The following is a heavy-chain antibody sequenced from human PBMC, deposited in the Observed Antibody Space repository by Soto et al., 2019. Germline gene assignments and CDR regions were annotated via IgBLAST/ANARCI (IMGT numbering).Heavy chain of an antibody. J-gene: IGHJ4*02. CDR2: ISSSSSYI. Sequence: EVQLVESGGGLVKPGGSLRLSCAASGFTFSSYSMNWVRQAPGKGLEWVSSISSSSSYIYYADSVKGRFTISRDNAKNSLYLQMNSLRAEDTAVYYCARPPNYYDSRGHYGYWGQGTLVTVSS. CDR1: GFTFSSYS. V-gene: IGHV3-21*01. CDR3: ARPPNYYDSRGHYGY. D-gene: IGHD3-22*01.